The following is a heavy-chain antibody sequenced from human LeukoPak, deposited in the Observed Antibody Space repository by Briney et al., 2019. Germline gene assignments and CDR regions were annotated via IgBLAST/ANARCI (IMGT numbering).Heavy chain of an antibody. CDR3: ARRVPGSSSGGGWFDP. J-gene: IGHJ5*02. CDR1: GYSFTSYW. Sequence: GESLKISCKGSGYSFTSYWIGWVRQMPGKGLGWMGIIYPGDSDTRYSPSFQGQVTISADKSISTAYLQWSSLKASDTAMYYCARRVPGSSSGGGWFDPWGQGTLVTVSS. CDR2: IYPGDSDT. D-gene: IGHD6-6*01. V-gene: IGHV5-51*01.